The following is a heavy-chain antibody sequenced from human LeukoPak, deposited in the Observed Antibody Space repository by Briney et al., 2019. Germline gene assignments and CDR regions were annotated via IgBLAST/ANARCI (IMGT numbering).Heavy chain of an antibody. CDR3: ARVIRLTGSYIASDLYGRDYFDY. D-gene: IGHD1-26*01. CDR2: ISAYNGNT. CDR1: GYTFTSYG. V-gene: IGHV1-18*01. J-gene: IGHJ4*02. Sequence: ASVKVSCKASGYTFTSYGISWVRQAPGKGLEWMGWISAYNGNTNYAQKLQGRVTMTTDTSTSTAYMELRSLRSDDTAVYYCARVIRLTGSYIASDLYGRDYFDYWGQGTLVTVSS.